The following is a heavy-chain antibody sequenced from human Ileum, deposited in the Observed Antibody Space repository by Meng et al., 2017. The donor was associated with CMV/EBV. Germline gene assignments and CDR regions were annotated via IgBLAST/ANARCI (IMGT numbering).Heavy chain of an antibody. J-gene: IGHJ6*02. CDR1: GASISNSSYY. D-gene: IGHD3-3*01. V-gene: IGHV4-39*01. Sequence: SETLSLTCTVSGASISNSSYYWGWIRQPPGKGLEWIGSIFYSGITYYNPPLNSRVTISVDTSKNQFSLKLSSVTAADTAVYFCARHRTYYEFWSGLFFMDVWGQGTMVTVSS. CDR3: ARHRTYYEFWSGLFFMDV. CDR2: IFYSGIT.